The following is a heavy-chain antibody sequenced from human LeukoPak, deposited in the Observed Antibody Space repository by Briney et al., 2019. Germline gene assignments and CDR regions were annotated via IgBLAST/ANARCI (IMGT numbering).Heavy chain of an antibody. CDR3: AKGKYTTSSKVFDY. V-gene: IGHV3-30-3*01. CDR1: GFTFSSYA. D-gene: IGHD6-6*01. Sequence: GGSLRLSCAASGFTFSSYAMHWVRQAPGKGLEWVAVISYDGSNKYYADSVKGRFTISRDNSKNTLSLQLNSLRAEDTAVYYCAKGKYTTSSKVFDYWGQGTLVTVSS. CDR2: ISYDGSNK. J-gene: IGHJ4*02.